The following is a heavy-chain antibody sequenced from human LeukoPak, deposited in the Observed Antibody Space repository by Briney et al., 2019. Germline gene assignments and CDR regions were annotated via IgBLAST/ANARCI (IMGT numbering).Heavy chain of an antibody. CDR2: ISSSSSYI. Sequence: GGSLRLSCAASGFTFRSYSMNWVRQAPRKGLEWVSSISSSSSYIYYADSVKGRFTISRDNAKNSLYLQMNSLRAEDTAVYYCARDCGYSYGYGYWGQGTLVTVSS. CDR1: GFTFRSYS. V-gene: IGHV3-21*01. CDR3: ARDCGYSYGYGY. J-gene: IGHJ4*02. D-gene: IGHD5-18*01.